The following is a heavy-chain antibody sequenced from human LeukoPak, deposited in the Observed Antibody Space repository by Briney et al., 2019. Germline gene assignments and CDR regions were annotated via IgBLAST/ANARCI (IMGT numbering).Heavy chain of an antibody. V-gene: IGHV1-18*01. CDR2: ISSGGNT. Sequence: ASVKVSCKATGYIFSNYGISWVRQAPGHGLEWMGWISSGGNTNYAPKFQDRATMTTDTSTSTAYMEPRSLRFDDTAVYYCARDFARGSGGAPIDDNWLDPWGQGTLVTVSS. J-gene: IGHJ5*02. D-gene: IGHD1-14*01. CDR1: GYIFSNYG. CDR3: ARDFARGSGGAPIDDNWLDP.